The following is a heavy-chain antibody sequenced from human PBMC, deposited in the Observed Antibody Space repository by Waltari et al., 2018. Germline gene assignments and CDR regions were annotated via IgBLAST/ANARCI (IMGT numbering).Heavy chain of an antibody. D-gene: IGHD6-13*01. CDR1: SGSISSSSYY. Sequence: QLQLQESGPGLVKPSETLSLTCTVSSGSISSSSYYWGWIRQPPGKGLEWIGSIYYSGSTYYNPSLKSRVTISVDTSKNQFSLKLSSVTAADTAVYYCARGGIAAAGSGHNWFDPWGQGTLVTVSS. CDR3: ARGGIAAAGSGHNWFDP. V-gene: IGHV4-39*01. CDR2: IYYSGST. J-gene: IGHJ5*02.